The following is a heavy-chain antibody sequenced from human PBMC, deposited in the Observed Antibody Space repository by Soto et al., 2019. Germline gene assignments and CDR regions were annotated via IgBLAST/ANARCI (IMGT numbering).Heavy chain of an antibody. V-gene: IGHV3-30*18. J-gene: IGHJ4*02. D-gene: IGHD5-18*01. CDR2: ISYDGSNK. CDR3: AKDLLQYKIQLWCGY. CDR1: GFTFSSYG. Sequence: QVQLVESGGGVVQPGRSLRLSCAASGFTFSSYGMHWVRQAPGKGLEWVAVISYDGSNKYYADSVKGRFTISRDNSKNTLYLQMNSLRAEDTAVYYCAKDLLQYKIQLWCGYWGQGTLVTVSS.